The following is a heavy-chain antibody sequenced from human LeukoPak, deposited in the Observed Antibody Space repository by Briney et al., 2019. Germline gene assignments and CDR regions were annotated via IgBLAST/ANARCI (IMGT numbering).Heavy chain of an antibody. CDR3: ARVPDWTYVPDY. V-gene: IGHV4-61*02. Sequence: SETLSLTCTVSGASVSSDRFYWTWVRQPAGKGLEWIGRIKSSNTNYNPSLKSRVSTSLDTSTNEFSLKLSSLTAADTAVYYCARVPDWTYVPDYWGQGTLVTVSS. CDR1: GASVSSDRFY. CDR2: IKSSNT. J-gene: IGHJ4*02. D-gene: IGHD3-16*01.